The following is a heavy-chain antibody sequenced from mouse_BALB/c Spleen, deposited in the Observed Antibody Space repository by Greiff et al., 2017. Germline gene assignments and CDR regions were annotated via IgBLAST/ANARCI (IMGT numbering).Heavy chain of an antibody. D-gene: IGHD2-3*01. V-gene: IGHV2-9*02. J-gene: IGHJ4*01. CDR2: IWAGGST. CDR1: GFSLTSYG. CDR3: ERERADGNNGMDD. Sequence: QVQLKESGPGLVAPSQSLSITCTVSGFSLTSYGVHWVRQPPGKGLEWLGVIWAGGSTNYNSALMSRLSISKDNSKSQVFLKMNSLQTDDTAMYYRERERADGNNGMDDGGEGTTGTVSA.